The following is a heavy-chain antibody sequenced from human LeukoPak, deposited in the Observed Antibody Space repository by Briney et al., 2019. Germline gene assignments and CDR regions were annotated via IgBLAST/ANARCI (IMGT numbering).Heavy chain of an antibody. V-gene: IGHV3-7*03. CDR1: EFTFSTYW. CDR3: ARSSGIGTTDY. CDR2: INYDGGQT. Sequence: QPGGSLRLSCAASEFTFSTYWMSWVRHAPGRGLEWVANINYDGGQTYYVGSVRGRFTISRDNAKNSLYLQMNSLRVEDTAVYYCARSSGIGTTDYWGQGTLVIVSS. J-gene: IGHJ4*02. D-gene: IGHD1-1*01.